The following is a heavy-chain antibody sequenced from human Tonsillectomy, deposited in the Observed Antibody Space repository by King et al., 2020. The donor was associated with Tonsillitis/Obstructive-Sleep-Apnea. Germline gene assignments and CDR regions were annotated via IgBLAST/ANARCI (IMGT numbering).Heavy chain of an antibody. Sequence: VQLVESGGGVVQPGRSLRLSCAASGFTFSSYAMHWVRQAPGKGLEWVALISYDGSNKYYADSVKDRFTISRDNSKSTLYLQMNSLRPEDTAVYYCAISSGGWISARLFFDYWGQGTLVTVSS. CDR2: ISYDGSNK. J-gene: IGHJ4*02. D-gene: IGHD6-6*01. CDR1: GFTFSSYA. V-gene: IGHV3-30*04. CDR3: AISSGGWISARLFFDY.